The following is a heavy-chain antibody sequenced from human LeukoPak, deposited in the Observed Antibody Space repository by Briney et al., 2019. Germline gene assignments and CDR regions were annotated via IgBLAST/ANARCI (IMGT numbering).Heavy chain of an antibody. D-gene: IGHD6-13*01. CDR1: GFTFSSYA. CDR3: VKDPPYSSSWYFQY. CDR2: ISSNGGST. Sequence: GGSLRLSCSASGFTFSSYAMHWVRQAPGKGLEYVSAISSNGGSTYYADSVKGRFTISRDNSKNTLYLQTSSLRAEDTAVYYCVKDPPYSSSWYFQYWGQGTLVTVSS. J-gene: IGHJ1*01. V-gene: IGHV3-64D*06.